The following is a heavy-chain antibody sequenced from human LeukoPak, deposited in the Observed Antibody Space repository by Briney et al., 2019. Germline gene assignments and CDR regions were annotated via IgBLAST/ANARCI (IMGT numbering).Heavy chain of an antibody. CDR2: ISGSGGST. CDR3: AKTPLAVAPGDFFDY. J-gene: IGHJ4*02. D-gene: IGHD6-19*01. Sequence: GGTLRLSCAASGFTFSSYGMSWVRQAPGKGLEWISAISGSGGSTYYADSVKGRFTIPRDNSKNTLYLQMNSLRADDTAVYYCAKTPLAVAPGDFFDYWGQGTLVTVSS. V-gene: IGHV3-23*01. CDR1: GFTFSSYG.